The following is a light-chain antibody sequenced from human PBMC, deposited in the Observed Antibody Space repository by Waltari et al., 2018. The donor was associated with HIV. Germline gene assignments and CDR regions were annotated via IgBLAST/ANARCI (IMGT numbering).Light chain of an antibody. V-gene: IGLV2-23*02. Sequence: SALTQPASVSGSPGPSTTISCTGTSSYVGAYNLFSRYQQHPGKAPKFIIYEVNKRPSEVSIRFSGSKSGNTASLTISGLQAEDEADYYCCSYAGRSTLEVFGGGTKVTVL. CDR3: CSYAGRSTLEV. J-gene: IGLJ2*01. CDR1: SSYVGAYNL. CDR2: EVN.